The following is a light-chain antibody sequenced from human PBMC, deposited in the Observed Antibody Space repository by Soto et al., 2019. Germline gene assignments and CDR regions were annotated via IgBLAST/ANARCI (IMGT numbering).Light chain of an antibody. CDR3: QQYGSSGT. CDR1: QNVSSN. Sequence: EIVMTQSPATLSVSPGERATLSCRASQNVSSNLAWYQQKPGQAPRLLIYGASTRATGIPARFSGSGSGTEFALTISSLQSEDFAVYYCQQYGSSGTVGQGTKVDI. CDR2: GAS. J-gene: IGKJ1*01. V-gene: IGKV3-15*01.